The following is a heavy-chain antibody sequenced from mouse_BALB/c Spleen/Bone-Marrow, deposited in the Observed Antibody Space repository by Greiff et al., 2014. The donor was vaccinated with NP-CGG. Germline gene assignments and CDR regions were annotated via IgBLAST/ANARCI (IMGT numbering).Heavy chain of an antibody. J-gene: IGHJ3*01. CDR1: GYTFTSYN. V-gene: IGHV1-12*01. CDR2: IYPGNGGT. D-gene: IGHD2-10*02. CDR3: ARGEYGNAWFAY. Sequence: QVELQQPGAELVRSGASVKMSCKASGYTFTSYNMFWVKQTPGQGLEWIGYIYPGNGGTKYNQKLEGKAALTADTSSSTAYMQISSLTSEDSAVYFCARGEYGNAWFAYWGQGTLVTVSA.